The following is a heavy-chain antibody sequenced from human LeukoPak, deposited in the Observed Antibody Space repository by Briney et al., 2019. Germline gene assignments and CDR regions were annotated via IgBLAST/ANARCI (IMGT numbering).Heavy chain of an antibody. J-gene: IGHJ5*02. CDR3: ARDSGSFAFDP. CDR1: GGSISSYY. D-gene: IGHD3-10*01. V-gene: IGHV4-59*01. CDR2: IYYSGST. Sequence: SETLSLTCTVSGGSISSYYWSWIRQPPGKGLEWIGYIYYSGSTNYNPSPKSRVTISVDTSKNQFSLKLSSVTAADPAVYYCARDSGSFAFDPWGQGTLVTVSS.